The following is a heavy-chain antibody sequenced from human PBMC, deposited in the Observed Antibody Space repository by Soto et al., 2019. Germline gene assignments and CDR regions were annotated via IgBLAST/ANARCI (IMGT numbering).Heavy chain of an antibody. CDR3: SRGILV. J-gene: IGHJ4*02. CDR2: ISYGGTT. Sequence: QVQLQESGPGLVKPSQILSLTCTVSGGSMKSGGYCWNWIRQHPGEDLEWIGCISYGGTTSYNPSLKSRATISVDTSKNQFSLMLNSVTAADTAVYYCSRGILVWGQGTLITVSS. V-gene: IGHV4-31*03. D-gene: IGHD2-15*01. CDR1: GGSMKSGGYC.